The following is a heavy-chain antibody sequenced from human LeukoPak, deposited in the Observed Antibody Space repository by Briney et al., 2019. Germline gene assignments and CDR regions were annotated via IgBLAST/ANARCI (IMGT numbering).Heavy chain of an antibody. Sequence: KPSETLSLTCTVSGGSISSYYWSWIRQPPGKGLEWIGYIYYSGSTNYNPSLKSRVTISVDTSKNQFSLKLSSVTAADTAVYYCASGTYYYDSSGFYYYYYGMDVWGQGTTVTVSS. CDR2: IYYSGST. CDR1: GGSISSYY. J-gene: IGHJ6*02. V-gene: IGHV4-59*08. D-gene: IGHD3-22*01. CDR3: ASGTYYYDSSGFYYYYYGMDV.